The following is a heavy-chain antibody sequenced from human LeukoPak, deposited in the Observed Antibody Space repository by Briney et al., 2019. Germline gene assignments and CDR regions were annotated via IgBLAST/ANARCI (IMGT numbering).Heavy chain of an antibody. J-gene: IGHJ5*02. Sequence: QPGGSLRLSCAASGFTFSSYAMNWVRQAPGKGLEWVSAISGGGGTTFYTDSVKGRFTISRDNSKNTLYLQMSSLRAEDTAVYYCAKVPSEQWRLAGLNWFDPWGQGTLVTVSS. CDR1: GFTFSSYA. CDR2: ISGGGGTT. D-gene: IGHD6-19*01. V-gene: IGHV3-23*01. CDR3: AKVPSEQWRLAGLNWFDP.